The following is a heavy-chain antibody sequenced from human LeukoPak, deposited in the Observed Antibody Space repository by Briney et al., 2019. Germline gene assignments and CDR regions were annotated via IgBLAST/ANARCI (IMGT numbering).Heavy chain of an antibody. J-gene: IGHJ4*02. CDR3: ARKVQQARAYFDY. CDR2: IYSGDSDT. V-gene: IGHV5-51*01. CDR1: GYSFPTYW. D-gene: IGHD1-1*01. Sequence: GVSLKISCKGSGYSFPTYWIAWVRHTTRKGLEWMGFIYSGDSDTRYSPSFQGQVTIAVDKSISTAYLQWSSLKASDTAIYYCARKVQQARAYFDYWGQGTLVTVSS.